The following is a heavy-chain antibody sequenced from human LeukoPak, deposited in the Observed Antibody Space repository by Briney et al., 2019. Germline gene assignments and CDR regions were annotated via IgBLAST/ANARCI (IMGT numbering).Heavy chain of an antibody. V-gene: IGHV3-74*01. CDR3: ARGNYYGMDV. CDR2: INSDGRST. J-gene: IGHJ6*02. Sequence: GSLRLSCTASGFTFNNYWMHWVRQAPGRGLVWVSRINSDGRSTTYADSVKGRSTISRDNAKNTLHLQMNSLRAEDTAVYYCARGNYYGMDVWGQGTTVTVSS. CDR1: GFTFNNYW.